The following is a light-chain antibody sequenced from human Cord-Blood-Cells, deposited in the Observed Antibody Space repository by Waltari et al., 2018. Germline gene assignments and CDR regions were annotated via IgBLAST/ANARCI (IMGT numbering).Light chain of an antibody. Sequence: SYELTQPPSASVSPGQTVSIICSGAQTRDNHACWYQQKPGQSPVLVIYQDSKRPSGIPERFSGSNSGNTATLTISGTQAMDEADYYCQAWDSSTVVFGGGTKLTVL. CDR2: QDS. J-gene: IGLJ2*01. CDR3: QAWDSSTVV. V-gene: IGLV3-1*01. CDR1: QTRDNH.